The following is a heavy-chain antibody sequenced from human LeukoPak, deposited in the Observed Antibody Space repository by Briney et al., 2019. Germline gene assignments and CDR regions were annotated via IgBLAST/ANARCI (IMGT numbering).Heavy chain of an antibody. J-gene: IGHJ4*02. D-gene: IGHD2-15*01. V-gene: IGHV3-23*01. CDR1: GFTFTSYA. CDR3: AKSGLDRFDY. CDR2: ISGRDGST. Sequence: GGSLRLSCVASGFTFTSYAMSWVRQAPGKGLEWVAGISGRDGSTYYADSVRGRFTISRDTSKNTPYLQMNSLRAEDTAIYYCAKSGLDRFDYWGQGTLVTVSS.